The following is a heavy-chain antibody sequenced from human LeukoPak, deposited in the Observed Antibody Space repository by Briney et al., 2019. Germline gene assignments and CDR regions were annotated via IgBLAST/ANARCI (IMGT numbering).Heavy chain of an antibody. CDR1: GGSISSYY. J-gene: IGHJ3*02. D-gene: IGHD3-16*02. CDR3: ARVLYDYVWGSYRHDAFDI. V-gene: IGHV4-4*07. CDR2: IYTSGST. Sequence: KPSETLSLTCTVSGGSISSYYWSWIRQPAGKGLEWIGRIYTSGSTNYNPSLKSRVTMSVDTSKNQFSLKLSSVTAADTAVYYCARVLYDYVWGSYRHDAFDIWGQGTMVTVSS.